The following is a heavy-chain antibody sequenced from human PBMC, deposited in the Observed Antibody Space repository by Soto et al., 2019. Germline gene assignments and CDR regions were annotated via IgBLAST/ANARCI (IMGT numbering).Heavy chain of an antibody. D-gene: IGHD6-6*01. CDR2: IYYSGST. V-gene: IGHV4-30-4*01. CDR3: DRDSSSSPFDY. CDR1: GGSISSGDYY. Sequence: ALSLTCTVSGGSISSGDYYWSWIRQPPGKGLEWIGYIYYSGSTYYNPSLKSRVTISVDTSKNQFSLKLSSVTAADTAVYYCDRDSSSSPFDYWGQGTLVTVSS. J-gene: IGHJ4*02.